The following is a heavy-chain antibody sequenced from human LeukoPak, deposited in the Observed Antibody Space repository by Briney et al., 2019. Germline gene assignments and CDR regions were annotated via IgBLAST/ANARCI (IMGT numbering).Heavy chain of an antibody. CDR1: GASISNSYY. D-gene: IGHD6-6*01. CDR2: IYTSGST. V-gene: IGHV4-4*07. CDR3: ARNVFSTSVLDS. J-gene: IGHJ4*02. Sequence: SETLSLTCTVSGASISNSYYWSWIRQPAGKGLEWIGRIYTSGSTNYNPSLKSRVTISVDTSNNQFSLKLSSVTAADTADYYCARNVFSTSVLDSWGQGTLVTVSS.